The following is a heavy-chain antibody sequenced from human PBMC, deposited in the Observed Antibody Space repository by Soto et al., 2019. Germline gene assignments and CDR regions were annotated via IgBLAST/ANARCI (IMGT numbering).Heavy chain of an antibody. D-gene: IGHD3-3*01. CDR2: ISGKNGAT. V-gene: IGHV1-18*04. CDR3: ARAKRITGDFDS. Sequence: QVQLEQSGPEVKKPGASLKISCKTSGYSFNDYGVTWVRQAPGQGLEWMGWISGKNGATNYAQDLQGRVTMTTDTATKKVYLEMRSLKSDDTAVYYCARAKRITGDFDSWGQGTLVAVSS. J-gene: IGHJ4*02. CDR1: GYSFNDYG.